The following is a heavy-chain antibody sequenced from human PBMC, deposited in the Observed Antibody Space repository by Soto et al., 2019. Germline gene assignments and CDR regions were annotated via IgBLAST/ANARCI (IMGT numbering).Heavy chain of an antibody. V-gene: IGHV4-34*01. CDR1: NGSFNDYF. CDR3: VAREMTYDFLSGPPPFDP. J-gene: IGHJ5*02. CDR2: INHRGGA. Sequence: PSETLSLTCAAHNGSFNDYFWTWIRQSPGGGLEWIVEINHRGGATYNPSLRSRVTISIDTSKNHFSLSLRSLTAADTAVYYCVAREMTYDFLSGPPPFDPWGHGTLVTVSS. D-gene: IGHD3-3*01.